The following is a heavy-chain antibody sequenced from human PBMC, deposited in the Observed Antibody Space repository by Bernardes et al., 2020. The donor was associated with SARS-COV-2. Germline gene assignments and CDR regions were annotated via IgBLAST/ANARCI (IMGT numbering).Heavy chain of an antibody. CDR2: IYPGDSDT. D-gene: IGHD6-6*01. CDR3: ARLEVAARPLGVGDV. CDR1: GYSFTSYW. J-gene: IGHJ6*02. V-gene: IGHV5-51*01. Sequence: GGALKISWKSSGYSFTSYWIGLVRQMPGKGLEWMGIIYPGDSDTRYSPSFQGQVTISADKSISTAYLQWSRLKAPDTAMYYCARLEVAARPLGVGDVWGQGTTVTVSS.